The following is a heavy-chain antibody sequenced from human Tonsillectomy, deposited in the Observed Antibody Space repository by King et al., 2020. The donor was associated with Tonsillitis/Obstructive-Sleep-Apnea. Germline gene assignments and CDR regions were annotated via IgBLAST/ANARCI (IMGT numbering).Heavy chain of an antibody. Sequence: LQLQESGPGLVKPSETLSLTCTVSGGSTSSRSYYWGWIRQPPGKGLEWIATIYYDGTTYYNPSLKSRVTMSVDTSSNQFSLKLRSVTATDTDVYYCVGHHEDGDGNYSYYMDVWGKGTPVTVSS. V-gene: IGHV4-39*01. J-gene: IGHJ6*03. CDR3: VGHHEDGDGNYSYYMDV. CDR2: IYYDGTT. CDR1: GGSTSSRSYY. D-gene: IGHD4-17*01.